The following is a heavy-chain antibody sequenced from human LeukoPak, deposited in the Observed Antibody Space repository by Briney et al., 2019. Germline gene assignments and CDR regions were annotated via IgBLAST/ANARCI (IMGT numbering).Heavy chain of an antibody. D-gene: IGHD5-18*01. CDR3: AKDAAMDYYYYMDV. V-gene: IGHV3-21*04. J-gene: IGHJ6*03. CDR1: GFTFSSYS. CDR2: ISSSSSYI. Sequence: GGSLRLSCAASGFTFSSYSINWVRQAPGKGLEWVSSISSSSSYIYYADSVRGRFTISRDNAKNSLYLQLNSLRAEDTAVYYCAKDAAMDYYYYMDVWGKGTTVTISS.